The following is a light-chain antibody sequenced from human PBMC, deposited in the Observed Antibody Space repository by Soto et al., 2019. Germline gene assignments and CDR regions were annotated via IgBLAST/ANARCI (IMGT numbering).Light chain of an antibody. V-gene: IGKV3-20*01. CDR3: QKYGSSPPP. CDR2: GAS. Sequence: DIVWTQSPGTLSLSPGERATLSCRASQSVSSSYLAWYQQKPGQAPRLLIYGASSRATGIPDRFSGSGSGKDFTITISRLAPEDFAVYYCQKYGSSPPPFGPGTQVDIK. J-gene: IGKJ3*01. CDR1: QSVSSSY.